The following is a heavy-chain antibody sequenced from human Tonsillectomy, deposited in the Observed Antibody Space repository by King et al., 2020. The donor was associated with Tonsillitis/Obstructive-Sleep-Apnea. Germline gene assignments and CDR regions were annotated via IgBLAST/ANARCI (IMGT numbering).Heavy chain of an antibody. CDR3: AKDIGYDNSGLEYFQY. CDR2: ISGNGDST. V-gene: IGHV3-43*02. D-gene: IGHD3-22*01. CDR1: GFTFDDYA. J-gene: IGHJ1*01. Sequence: VQLVESGGGVVQPGGSLRLSCAASGFTFDDYAMHWVRQAPGKGLEWVSLISGNGDSTYYADSVKGRFTISRDNSKNSLYLQMNSLRTEDSALYYCAKDIGYDNSGLEYFQYWGQGTLVTVSS.